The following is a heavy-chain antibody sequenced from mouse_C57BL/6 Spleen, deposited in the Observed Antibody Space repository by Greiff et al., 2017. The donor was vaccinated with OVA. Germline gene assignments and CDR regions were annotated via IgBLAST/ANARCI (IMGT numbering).Heavy chain of an antibody. CDR2: ISNLAYSI. D-gene: IGHD1-1*01. CDR3: ARQNYGSTYAMDY. V-gene: IGHV5-15*01. Sequence: EVKLVESGGGLVQPGGSLKLSCAASGFTFSDYGMAWVRQAPRKGPEGVAFISNLAYSIYYADTVTGRFTISRENAKNTLYLEMSSLRSEDTAMYYCARQNYGSTYAMDYWGQGTSVTVSS. J-gene: IGHJ4*01. CDR1: GFTFSDYG.